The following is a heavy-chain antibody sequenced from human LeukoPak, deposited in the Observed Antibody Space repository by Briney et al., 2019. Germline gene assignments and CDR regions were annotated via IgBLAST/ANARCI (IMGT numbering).Heavy chain of an antibody. V-gene: IGHV1-69*13. J-gene: IGHJ4*02. D-gene: IGHD3-22*01. CDR2: IIPIFGTA. CDR1: GGTFSSYA. CDR3: ARGSARITMIVDFDY. Sequence: AASVKVSCKASGGTFSSYAISWVRQAPGQGLEWMGGIIPIFGTANYAQKFQGRVTITADESTSTAYMELSSLRSEDTAVYYCARGSARITMIVDFDYWGQGTLVTVSS.